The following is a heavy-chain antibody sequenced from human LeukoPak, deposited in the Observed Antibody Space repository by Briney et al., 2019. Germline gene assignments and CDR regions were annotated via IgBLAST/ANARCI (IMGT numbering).Heavy chain of an antibody. Sequence: PGASLRLSCAASGFTFSSYAMSWVRQAPGKGLEWVSSISSSSSYIYYADSVKGRFTISRDNAKNSLYLQMNSLRAEDTAVYYCASRSSWSRGRYYYGMDVWGQGTTVTVSS. J-gene: IGHJ6*02. D-gene: IGHD6-13*01. V-gene: IGHV3-21*01. CDR1: GFTFSSYA. CDR2: ISSSSSYI. CDR3: ASRSSWSRGRYYYGMDV.